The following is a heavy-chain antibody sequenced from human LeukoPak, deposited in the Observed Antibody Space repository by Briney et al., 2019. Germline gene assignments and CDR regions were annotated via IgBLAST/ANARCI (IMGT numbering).Heavy chain of an antibody. CDR1: GFTFSRFA. CDR3: AKDIVVVPAAIEGGNFDY. CDR2: ISGSGGST. V-gene: IGHV3-23*01. J-gene: IGHJ4*02. D-gene: IGHD2-2*02. Sequence: GGSLRLSCAASGFTFSRFAMSWVRQAPGKGLEWVAGISGSGGSTYYAGSVKDRFAISRDNSKNTLYLQMNSLRAEDTAVYYCAKDIVVVPAAIEGGNFDYWGQGTLVTVSS.